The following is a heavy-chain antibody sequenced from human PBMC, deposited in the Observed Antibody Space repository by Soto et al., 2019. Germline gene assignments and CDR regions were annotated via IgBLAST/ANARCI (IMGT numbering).Heavy chain of an antibody. V-gene: IGHV4-59*01. D-gene: IGHD3-16*01. CDR2: LHYSGSA. CDR1: GASMSDYY. J-gene: IGHJ4*02. CDR3: ARSGHTFAGVV. Sequence: LTCTVSGASMSDYYGSWIRQSPGKGLEHIGYLHYSGSANYNPSLKSRVTISMDTSKNQFSLNLNSVTAADTAIYYCARSGHTFAGVVWGQGIPVTVSS.